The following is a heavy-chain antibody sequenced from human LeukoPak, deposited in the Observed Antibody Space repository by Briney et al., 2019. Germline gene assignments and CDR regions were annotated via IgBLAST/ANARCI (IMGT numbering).Heavy chain of an antibody. CDR2: INHSGST. CDR1: GGSFSGYY. J-gene: IGHJ5*02. D-gene: IGHD2-15*01. Sequence: PSETLSLTCAVYGGSFSGYYWSWIRQPPGKGLEWIGEINHSGSTNYNPSLKSRVTISVDTSKNQLSLKLSSVTAADTAVYYCARGRVVAATMGFWFDPWGQGTLVTVSS. V-gene: IGHV4-34*01. CDR3: ARGRVVAATMGFWFDP.